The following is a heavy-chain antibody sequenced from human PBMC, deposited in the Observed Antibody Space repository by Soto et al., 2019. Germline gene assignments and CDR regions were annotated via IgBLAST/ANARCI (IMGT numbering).Heavy chain of an antibody. CDR2: INHSGST. D-gene: IGHD6-6*01. CDR3: ARRVRSIAARPAGLLDY. J-gene: IGHJ4*02. CDR1: GGSFSGYY. Sequence: SETLSLTCAVYGGSFSGYYWSWIRQPPGKGLEWIGEINHSGSTNYNPSLKSRVTISVDTSKNQFSLKLSSVTAADTAVYYCARRVRSIAARPAGLLDYWGQGTLVTVS. V-gene: IGHV4-34*01.